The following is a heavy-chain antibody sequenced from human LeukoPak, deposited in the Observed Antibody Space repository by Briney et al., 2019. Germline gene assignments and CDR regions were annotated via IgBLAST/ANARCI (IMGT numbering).Heavy chain of an antibody. D-gene: IGHD7-27*01. V-gene: IGHV3-30-3*01. J-gene: IGHJ6*02. CDR3: ARHPSANWGSDYYYGMDV. CDR2: ISYDGGNK. Sequence: GGSLRLSCAASGFTFSNFEMYWVRQAPGKGLEWVAVISYDGGNKNYADSVKGRFTISRDNSKNTLYLQMNSLRPEDTAVYYCARHPSANWGSDYYYGMDVWSQGTTVTVSS. CDR1: GFTFSNFE.